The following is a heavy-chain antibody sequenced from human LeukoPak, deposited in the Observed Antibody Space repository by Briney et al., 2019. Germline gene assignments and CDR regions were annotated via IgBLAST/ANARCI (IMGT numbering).Heavy chain of an antibody. CDR2: IYYSGST. V-gene: IGHV4-59*12. Sequence: SETLSLTCTVSGGSISSYYWSWIRQPPGKGLEWIGYIYYSGSTNYNPSLKSRVTISVDTSKNQFSLKLSSVTAADTAVYYCAREEGTDCTNGVCYYMDVWGKGTTVTVSS. CDR1: GGSISSYY. CDR3: AREEGTDCTNGVCYYMDV. J-gene: IGHJ6*03. D-gene: IGHD2-8*01.